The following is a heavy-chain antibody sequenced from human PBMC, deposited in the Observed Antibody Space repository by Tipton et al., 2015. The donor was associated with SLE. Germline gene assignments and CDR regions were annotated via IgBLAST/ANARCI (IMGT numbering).Heavy chain of an antibody. CDR3: ASALDLWLVYDY. CDR2: IYYSGTT. V-gene: IGHV4-59*01. CDR1: GDSIISSY. D-gene: IGHD6-19*01. J-gene: IGHJ4*02. Sequence: TLSLPFPVSGDSIISSYWSWIRQPPGKGLEWIGYIYYSGTTNYNPSLKSRVTISVDTSKNQVSLKLSSVTAADTAVYYCASALDLWLVYDYWRQRPLVPVSS.